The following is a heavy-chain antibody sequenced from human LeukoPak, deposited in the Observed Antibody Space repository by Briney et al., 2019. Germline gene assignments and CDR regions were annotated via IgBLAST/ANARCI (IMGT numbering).Heavy chain of an antibody. D-gene: IGHD3-22*01. J-gene: IGHJ4*02. CDR1: GFTFSGYW. CDR2: INLDGSVI. Sequence: GGSLRLSCAASGFTFSGYWMSWVRQAPGKGLEWVANINLDGSVIHYVDSAKGRFTIPRDNAKNSLYLQMNYLRAEDTAFYYCATSDDSSGSDWGQGTLVTVSS. V-gene: IGHV3-7*01. CDR3: ATSDDSSGSD.